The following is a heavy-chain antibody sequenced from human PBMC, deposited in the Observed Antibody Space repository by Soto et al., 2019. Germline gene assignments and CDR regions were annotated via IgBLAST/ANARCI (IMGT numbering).Heavy chain of an antibody. CDR1: GGTFSSYA. J-gene: IGHJ6*02. Sequence: QVQLVQSGAEVKKPGSSVKISCKASGGTFSSYAISWVRQAPGQGLEWMGGIIPIFGSANYAQNFQGRVTITADESTSTAYMELRSLRSEDTAVYYCARDDYYGMDVWGQGTTAAVSS. CDR3: ARDDYYGMDV. V-gene: IGHV1-69*12. CDR2: IIPIFGSA.